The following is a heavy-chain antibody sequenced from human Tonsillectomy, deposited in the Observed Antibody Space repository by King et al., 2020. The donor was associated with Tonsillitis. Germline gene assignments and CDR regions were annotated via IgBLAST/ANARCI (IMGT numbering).Heavy chain of an antibody. V-gene: IGHV3-23*04. CDR1: GFTFSTYA. CDR2: ISGSGAST. D-gene: IGHD5-18*01. J-gene: IGHJ4*02. Sequence: VQLVESGGGLVQPGGSLRLSCAASGFTFSTYAMSWVRQAPGKGLEWVSAISGSGASTYYADSVRGRFTISRDTSKNTLYLEMNSRRAEDTAVYNCAKAMGYSYLYYFDYWGQGTLVTVSS. CDR3: AKAMGYSYLYYFDY.